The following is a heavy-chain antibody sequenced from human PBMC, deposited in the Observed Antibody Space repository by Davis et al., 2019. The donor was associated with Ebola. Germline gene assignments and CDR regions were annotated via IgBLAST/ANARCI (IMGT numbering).Heavy chain of an antibody. CDR1: GFTFSSYW. CDR3: ARDLVYYDSSGAGDY. J-gene: IGHJ4*02. D-gene: IGHD3-22*01. CDR2: IKQDGSEK. V-gene: IGHV3-7*03. Sequence: GESLKISCAASGFTFSSYWMSWVRQAPGKGLEWVANIKQDGSEKYYVDPVKGRFTISRDNAKNSLYLQMNSLRAEDTAVYYCARDLVYYDSSGAGDYWGQGTLVTVSS.